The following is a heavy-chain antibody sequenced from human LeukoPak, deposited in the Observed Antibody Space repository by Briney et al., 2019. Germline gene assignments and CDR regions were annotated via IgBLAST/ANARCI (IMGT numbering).Heavy chain of an antibody. J-gene: IGHJ4*02. CDR2: IIPILGIA. Sequence: GASVKVSCKASGGTFSSYAISWVRQAPGQGLEWMGRIIPILGIANYAQKFQGRVTITADKSTSTAYMELSSLISEDTAVYYCARGFPLSSCSGGSCPFFDYWGQGTLVTVSS. CDR1: GGTFSSYA. D-gene: IGHD2-15*01. V-gene: IGHV1-69*04. CDR3: ARGFPLSSCSGGSCPFFDY.